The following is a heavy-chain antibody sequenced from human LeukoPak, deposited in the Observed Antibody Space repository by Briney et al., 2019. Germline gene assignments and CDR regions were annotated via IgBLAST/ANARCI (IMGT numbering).Heavy chain of an antibody. Sequence: PSQTLSLTCAVSGGSISSGGYSWSWIRQPPGKGLEWIGYIYHSGSTYYNPSLKSRVTISVDRSKNQFSLKLSSATAADTAVYYCARDAVYYGMDVWGKGTTVTVSS. CDR1: GGSISSGGYS. J-gene: IGHJ6*04. CDR3: ARDAVYYGMDV. CDR2: IYHSGST. V-gene: IGHV4-30-2*01.